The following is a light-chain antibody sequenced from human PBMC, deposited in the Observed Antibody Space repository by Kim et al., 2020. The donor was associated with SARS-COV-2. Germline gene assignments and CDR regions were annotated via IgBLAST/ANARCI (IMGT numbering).Light chain of an antibody. CDR2: DSN. CDR3: ATWDDSLTGFV. Sequence: GKRVTVSFSGSSANFGINFINWYQQLPGTAPKLLIYDSNQRPSGVPDRFSGSKSGTSASLAISGLQSEDEADYFCATWDDSLTGFVLGTGTKVTVL. V-gene: IGLV1-44*01. J-gene: IGLJ1*01. CDR1: SANFGINF.